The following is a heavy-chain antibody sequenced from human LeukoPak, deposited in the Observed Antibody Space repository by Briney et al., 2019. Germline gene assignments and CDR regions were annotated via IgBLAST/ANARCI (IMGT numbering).Heavy chain of an antibody. D-gene: IGHD3-3*01. CDR1: GFTVSSNY. CDR2: ISSSSSTI. J-gene: IGHJ4*02. V-gene: IGHV3-48*04. Sequence: GGSLRLSCAASGFTVSSNYMSWVRQAPGKGLEWVSYISSSSSTIYYADSVKGRFTISRDNAKNSLYLQMNSLRAEDTAVYYCAGGITIFDYWGQGTLVTVSS. CDR3: AGGITIFDY.